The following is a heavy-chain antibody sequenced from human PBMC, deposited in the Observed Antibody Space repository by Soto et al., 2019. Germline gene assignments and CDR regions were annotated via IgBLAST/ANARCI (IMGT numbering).Heavy chain of an antibody. CDR1: GGSVSSGSYY. CDR3: ARDRGLAYCGGDCWEDAFDI. Sequence: QVQLQESGPGLVKPSETLSLTCTVSGGSVSSGSYYWSWIRQPPGKGLEWIGYIYYSGSTNYNPSLTSRVSLSVDTSKNQFSLKLSSVTAADTAVYYCARDRGLAYCGGDCWEDAFDIWGQGTMVTVSS. J-gene: IGHJ3*02. CDR2: IYYSGST. D-gene: IGHD2-21*02. V-gene: IGHV4-61*01.